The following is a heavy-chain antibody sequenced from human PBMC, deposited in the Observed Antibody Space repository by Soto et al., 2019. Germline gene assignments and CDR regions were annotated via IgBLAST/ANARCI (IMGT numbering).Heavy chain of an antibody. CDR1: GGSISSSTYF. V-gene: IGHV4-39*01. CDR3: ARHGNNSGSYSVYFLS. D-gene: IGHD1-26*01. CDR2: IDYSGTT. Sequence: SENLSLTCTVYGGSISSSTYFWGWIRQPPGKGLEWIGSIDYSGTTYYNTSLRTRATISVDTSKNQFSLKLSSVTAADTAVYYCARHGNNSGSYSVYFLSRGQGILVTVS. J-gene: IGHJ1*01.